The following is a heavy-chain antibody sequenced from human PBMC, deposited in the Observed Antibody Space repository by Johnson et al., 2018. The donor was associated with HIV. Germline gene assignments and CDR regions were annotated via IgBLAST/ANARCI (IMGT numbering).Heavy chain of an antibody. CDR3: ARDDTEADGAFDI. J-gene: IGHJ3*02. Sequence: VQPGGSLILSCAASGFTFSSYWMSWVRQAPGKGLEWVANIKQDGSEKYYVDSVKGRFTISRDNAKNSLYLQMNSLRAEDTAVYYCARDDTEADGAFDIWGQGTMVTVSS. V-gene: IGHV3-7*01. CDR1: GFTFSSYW. CDR2: IKQDGSEK. D-gene: IGHD2-2*02.